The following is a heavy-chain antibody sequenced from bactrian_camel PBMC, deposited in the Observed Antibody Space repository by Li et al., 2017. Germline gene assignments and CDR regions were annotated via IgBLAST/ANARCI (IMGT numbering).Heavy chain of an antibody. J-gene: IGHJ4*01. CDR3: AADTNVRPRCGIDQPDHKF. V-gene: IGHV3S32*01. CDR2: IRRDGGET. Sequence: DVQLVESGGGSVQAGGSLRLSCKVSGHSRGSNCVGWYRLPPGRAPAEREGIAAIRRDGGETWYAASVKGRFTISQDSAKTTLYLDVSNLEPEDTATYYCAADTNVRPRCGIDQPDHKFWGQGTQVTVS. CDR1: GHSRGSNC.